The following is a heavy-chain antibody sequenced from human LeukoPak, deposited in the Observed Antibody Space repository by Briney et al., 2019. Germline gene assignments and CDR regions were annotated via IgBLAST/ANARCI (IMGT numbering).Heavy chain of an antibody. D-gene: IGHD2-2*01. V-gene: IGHV5-10-1*01. Sequence: GESLKISCKGSGYSFTSYWISWVRQVPGKGLEWMGRIDPSDSYTNYSPSFQGHVTISADKSISTAYLQWSSMKASDTDMYYCARHMGRCTSCYESWFDYWGQGTLVTVSS. CDR2: IDPSDSYT. CDR1: GYSFTSYW. CDR3: ARHMGRCTSCYESWFDY. J-gene: IGHJ4*02.